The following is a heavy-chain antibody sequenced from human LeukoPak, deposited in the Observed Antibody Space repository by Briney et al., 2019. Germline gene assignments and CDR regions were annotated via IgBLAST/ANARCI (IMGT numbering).Heavy chain of an antibody. D-gene: IGHD2-2*02. Sequence: GVSLRLSCAASGFTFSTYAMSWVRQAPGKGLEWVSTLSGSGGSTYYADSVKGRFTISRDNSKNTLYLQMNSLRAEDTAVYYCAKNGEYQLLYPYYFDYWGQGTLVTVSS. CDR3: AKNGEYQLLYPYYFDY. CDR1: GFTFSTYA. CDR2: LSGSGGST. J-gene: IGHJ4*02. V-gene: IGHV3-23*01.